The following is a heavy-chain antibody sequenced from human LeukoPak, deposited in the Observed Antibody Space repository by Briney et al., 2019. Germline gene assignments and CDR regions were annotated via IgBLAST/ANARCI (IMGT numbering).Heavy chain of an antibody. D-gene: IGHD3-10*01. CDR1: GGSISSYY. J-gene: IGHJ5*02. CDR2: IYYSGST. V-gene: IGHV4-59*01. Sequence: SETLSLTCTVSGGSISSYYWSWIRQPPGKGLEWIGYIYYSGSTNYNPSLKSRVTISVDTSKNQFSLKLSSETAADTAVYYCARVHYYGSGSRSFWFDPWGQGTLVTVSS. CDR3: ARVHYYGSGSRSFWFDP.